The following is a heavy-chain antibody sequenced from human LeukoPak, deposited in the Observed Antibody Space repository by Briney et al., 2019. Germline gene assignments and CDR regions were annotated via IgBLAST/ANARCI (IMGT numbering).Heavy chain of an antibody. V-gene: IGHV1-69*13. D-gene: IGHD2-21*02. Sequence: SVKVFCKASGGTFSSYAISWVRQAPGQGLEWMGGIIPIFGTANYAQKFQGRVTITAGESTSTAYMELSSLRSEDTAVYYCARGRQHIVVVTAFDYWGQGTLVTVSS. CDR3: ARGRQHIVVVTAFDY. J-gene: IGHJ4*02. CDR2: IIPIFGTA. CDR1: GGTFSSYA.